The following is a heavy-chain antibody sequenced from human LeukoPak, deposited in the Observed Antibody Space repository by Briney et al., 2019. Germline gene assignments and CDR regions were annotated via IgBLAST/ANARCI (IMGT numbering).Heavy chain of an antibody. V-gene: IGHV3-53*01. CDR1: GFTVSSNY. CDR2: IYSGGST. Sequence: GGSLRLSCAASGFTVSSNYMSWVRQAPGKELEWVSVIYSGGSTYYADSVKGRFTISRDNSKNTLYLQMNSLRAEDTAVYYCARGPPDIWFGEYHFDYWGQGTLVTVSS. CDR3: ARGPPDIWFGEYHFDY. D-gene: IGHD3-10*01. J-gene: IGHJ4*02.